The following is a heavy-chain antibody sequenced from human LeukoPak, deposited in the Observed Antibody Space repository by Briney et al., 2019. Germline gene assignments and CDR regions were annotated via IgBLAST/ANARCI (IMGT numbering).Heavy chain of an antibody. D-gene: IGHD3-22*01. CDR3: ARSGYYYDSSDLIDY. Sequence: GGSLRVSCAASGFTFSSYWMHWVRQAPGKGLVWVSRINSDGSSTSYADSVKGRFTVSRDNAKNTLYLQMNSLRAEDTAVYYCARSGYYYDSSDLIDYWGQGTLVTVSS. CDR2: INSDGSST. V-gene: IGHV3-74*01. J-gene: IGHJ4*02. CDR1: GFTFSSYW.